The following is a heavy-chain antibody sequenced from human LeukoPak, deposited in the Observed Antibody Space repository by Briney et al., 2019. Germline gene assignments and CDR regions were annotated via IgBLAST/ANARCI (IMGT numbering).Heavy chain of an antibody. CDR2: IYYSGST. V-gene: IGHV4-59*01. Sequence: PSETLSLTCTVSGGSISSYYWSWIRQPPGKGLEWIGYIYYSGSTKYNPSLKSRVTISVDTSKNQFSLKLSSVTAADMAVYYCARYRGKTTVSSLDWFDPWGQGTLVTVSS. J-gene: IGHJ5*02. CDR1: GGSISSYY. D-gene: IGHD4-11*01. CDR3: ARYRGKTTVSSLDWFDP.